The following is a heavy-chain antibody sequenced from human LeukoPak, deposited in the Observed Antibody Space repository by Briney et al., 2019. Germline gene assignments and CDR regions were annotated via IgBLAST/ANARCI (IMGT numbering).Heavy chain of an antibody. CDR3: ANSFAGEETMVRGVIISGDAFDI. J-gene: IGHJ3*02. CDR2: IYHSGST. CDR1: GGSISSSNW. Sequence: PSGTPSLTCAVSGGSISSSNWWSWVRQPPGKGLEWIGEIYHSGSTNYNPSLKSRVTISVDKSKNQFSLKLSSVTAADTAVYYCANSFAGEETMVRGVIISGDAFDIWGQGTMVTVSS. V-gene: IGHV4-4*02. D-gene: IGHD3-10*01.